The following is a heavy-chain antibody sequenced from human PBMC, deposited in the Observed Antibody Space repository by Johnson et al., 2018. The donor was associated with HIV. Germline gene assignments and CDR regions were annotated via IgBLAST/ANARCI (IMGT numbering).Heavy chain of an antibody. CDR2: IYSGGST. J-gene: IGHJ3*02. Sequence: EQLVESGGGLVQPGRSLRLSCAASGFTVSSNYMSWVRQAPGKGLEWVSVIYSGGSTYYADSVKGSFTISRDNSKNTVYMKLNSLRVEDTAVYYCAREKDTIMGAFDIWGQGTMVTVSS. CDR1: GFTVSSNY. D-gene: IGHD5-18*01. CDR3: AREKDTIMGAFDI. V-gene: IGHV3-66*01.